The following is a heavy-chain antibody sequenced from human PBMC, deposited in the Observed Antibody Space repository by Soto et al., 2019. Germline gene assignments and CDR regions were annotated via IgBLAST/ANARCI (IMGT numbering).Heavy chain of an antibody. J-gene: IGHJ4*02. D-gene: IGHD3-9*01. Sequence: GSLRLSCAASGFTFSGYSVNWVRQAPGKGLEWVSYISSGSKTIYYAESVKGRFTVSRDNARNSQYLQMNSLRDEDTAVYYCVREDILGVRSFDYWGQGTLVTVSS. CDR1: GFTFSGYS. V-gene: IGHV3-48*02. CDR3: VREDILGVRSFDY. CDR2: ISSGSKTI.